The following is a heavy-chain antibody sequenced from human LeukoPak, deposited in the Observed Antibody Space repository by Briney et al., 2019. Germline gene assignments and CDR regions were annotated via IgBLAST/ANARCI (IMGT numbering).Heavy chain of an antibody. J-gene: IGHJ4*02. V-gene: IGHV3-21*05. CDR1: EFSFSSYG. Sequence: GRSLRLSCAASEFSFSSYGMHWVRQAPGKGLEWISYINGDGSYTKYADSMKGRFTISRDNAKNSLYLQMNSLRAEDTAVYYCARARVPVDYWGQGTLVTVSS. CDR2: INGDGSYT. CDR3: ARARVPVDY.